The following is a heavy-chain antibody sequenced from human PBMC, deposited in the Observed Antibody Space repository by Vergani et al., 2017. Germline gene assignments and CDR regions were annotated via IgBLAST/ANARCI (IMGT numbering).Heavy chain of an antibody. J-gene: IGHJ4*02. CDR3: AKYLRDSTDGLPDS. Sequence: QVQLVESAGGVVKPGGSLRLSCAASGFTFSNFGMHWIRQAPGKGLEWLSYIGKNVSNPRYRDAVKGRFTVSRDNAKDILYLQMDSLRSEDTALYYCAKYLRDSTDGLPDSWGPGTLVIVSS. V-gene: IGHV3-30*02. CDR2: IGKNVSNP. D-gene: IGHD2-21*02. CDR1: GFTFSNFG.